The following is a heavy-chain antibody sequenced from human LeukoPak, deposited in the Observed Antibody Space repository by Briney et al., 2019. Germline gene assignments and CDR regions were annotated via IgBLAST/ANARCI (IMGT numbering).Heavy chain of an antibody. CDR1: EFSFSTNW. J-gene: IGHJ4*02. V-gene: IGHV3-7*01. Sequence: PGGSLRLSCAASEFSFSTNWMHWVRRPPGKGLEWVAELNEDGSVRYYVDSVKGRFTISRDNAKSLLFLQMYNQRTEDTGVYFCANVPRSTVSYWGRGTLVTVSS. D-gene: IGHD2-2*01. CDR3: ANVPRSTVSY. CDR2: LNEDGSVR.